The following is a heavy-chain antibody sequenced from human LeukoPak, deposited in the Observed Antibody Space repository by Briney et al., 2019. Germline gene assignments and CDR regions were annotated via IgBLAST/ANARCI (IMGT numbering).Heavy chain of an antibody. D-gene: IGHD3-16*01. J-gene: IGHJ4*02. Sequence: SETLSPTCTVSGGSISGYYWSWIRQSPGKGLEWVGYIYYSGSANYNPSLKSRVTISVHTSKNQFSLRLISATAADTAVYYCARRPPWVYCFDYWGQGALVTVSS. CDR2: IYYSGSA. V-gene: IGHV4-59*08. CDR3: ARRPPWVYCFDY. CDR1: GGSISGYY.